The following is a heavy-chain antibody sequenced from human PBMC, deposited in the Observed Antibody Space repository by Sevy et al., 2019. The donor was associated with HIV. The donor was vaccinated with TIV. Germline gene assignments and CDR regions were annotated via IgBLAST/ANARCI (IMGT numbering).Heavy chain of an antibody. J-gene: IGHJ2*01. CDR2: ISDRGTTI. V-gene: IGHV3-11*01. D-gene: IGHD3-10*01. CDR1: GFTFSDYY. CDR3: AREGSLRYFDF. Sequence: GGSLRLSCAASGFTFSDYYMSWIRQAPGRGLEWVSYISDRGTTIYYADSVKGRFTISRDNAKNSLYLQMNSLRAEDTALYYCAREGSLRYFDFWGLGTLVTVSS.